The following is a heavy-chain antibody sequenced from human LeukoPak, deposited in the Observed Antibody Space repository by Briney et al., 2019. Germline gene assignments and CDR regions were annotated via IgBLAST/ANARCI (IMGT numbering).Heavy chain of an antibody. CDR3: ARDPPLVSGPVYYYYYMDV. J-gene: IGHJ6*03. CDR1: GFTFSNAW. V-gene: IGHV3-21*01. CDR2: ISRSSYYI. D-gene: IGHD5/OR15-5a*01. Sequence: PGGSLRLSCAASGFTFSNAWMSWVRQAPGKGLEWVSSISRSSYYIYYTDSVKGRFTISRDNAKNSLYLQMNSLRAEDTAVYYCARDPPLVSGPVYYYYYMDVWGKGTTVTVSS.